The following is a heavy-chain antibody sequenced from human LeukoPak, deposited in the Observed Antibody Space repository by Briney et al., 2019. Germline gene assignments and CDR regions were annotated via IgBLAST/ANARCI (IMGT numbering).Heavy chain of an antibody. V-gene: IGHV3-30*18. Sequence: GGSLRLSCAASGFTFSSYGMHWVRQAPGKGLEWVAVISYDGSNKYYADSVKGRFTISRDNSKNTLYLQMNSLRAEDTAVYYCAKDPGALRIAAAGRGYFQHWGQGTLVTVSS. CDR3: AKDPGALRIAAAGRGYFQH. J-gene: IGHJ1*01. CDR1: GFTFSSYG. CDR2: ISYDGSNK. D-gene: IGHD6-13*01.